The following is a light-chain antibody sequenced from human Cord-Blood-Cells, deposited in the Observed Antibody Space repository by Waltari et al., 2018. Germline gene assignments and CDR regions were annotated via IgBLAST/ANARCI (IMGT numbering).Light chain of an antibody. CDR3: SSYTSSSTWV. V-gene: IGLV2-14*01. J-gene: IGLJ3*02. CDR2: DVS. CDR1: SSDVGGYNY. Sequence: QSALTQPASVSGSPGQSITISCTGTSSDVGGYNYVSWYQQHPGKAPKLMIYDVSKRSSGLSNRFSGSKSGNTASLTISGLQAEDEADYYCSSYTSSSTWVFGGGTKLTVL.